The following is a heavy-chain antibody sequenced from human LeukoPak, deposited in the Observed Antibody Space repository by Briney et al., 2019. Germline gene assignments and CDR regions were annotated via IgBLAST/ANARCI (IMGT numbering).Heavy chain of an antibody. CDR3: ATIGHSRGHMYFDY. J-gene: IGHJ4*02. D-gene: IGHD6-13*01. Sequence: SETLSLTCAVSGGSISSGGYSWSWIRQPPGKGLEWIGYIYHGGSTYYNPSLKSRVTISVDRSKNQFSLNLSSVTAADTAVYYCATIGHSRGHMYFDYWGQGILVTVSS. V-gene: IGHV4-30-2*01. CDR2: IYHGGST. CDR1: GGSISSGGYS.